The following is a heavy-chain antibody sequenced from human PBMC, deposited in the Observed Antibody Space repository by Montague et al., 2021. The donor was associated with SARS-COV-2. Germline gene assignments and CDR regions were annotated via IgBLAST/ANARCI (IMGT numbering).Heavy chain of an antibody. CDR1: GGFISSYY. J-gene: IGHJ2*01. D-gene: IGHD3-3*01. V-gene: IGHV4-4*07. CDR3: ARGLDYYDFWSGYYPAYWYFDL. Sequence: SETLSLTCTVSGGFISSYYWSWIRQPAGKGLEWIGRIYTSGSTNYNPSLKSRVTMSVDTSKNQFSLKLSSVTAADTAVYYCARGLDYYDFWSGYYPAYWYFDLWGRGTLVTVSS. CDR2: IYTSGST.